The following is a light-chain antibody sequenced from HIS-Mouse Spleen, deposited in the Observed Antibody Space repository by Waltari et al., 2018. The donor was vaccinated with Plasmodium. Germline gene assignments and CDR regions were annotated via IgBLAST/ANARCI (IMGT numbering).Light chain of an antibody. J-gene: IGKJ4*01. Sequence: EIVLTQSPATLSLSQGERAPLSCRASPRVSSYLAGYQQNPGQAPRLLIYDASNRATGIPARFSGSGSGTDFTLTISSLEPEDFAVYYCQQRSNWPRVLTFGGGTKVEIK. V-gene: IGKV3-11*01. CDR3: QQRSNWPRVLT. CDR1: PRVSSY. CDR2: DAS.